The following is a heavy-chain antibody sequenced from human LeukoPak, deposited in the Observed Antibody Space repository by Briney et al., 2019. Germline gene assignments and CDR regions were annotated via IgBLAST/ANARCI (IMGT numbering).Heavy chain of an antibody. CDR2: IIPIFGTA. J-gene: IGHJ6*02. Sequence: SVKVSCKASGGTFSSYAISWVRRAPGQGLEWMGGIIPIFGTANYAQKFQGRVTITADESTSTAYMELSSLRSEDTAVYYCARDPALYQSPYYYYGMDVWGQGTTVTVSS. CDR1: GGTFSSYA. V-gene: IGHV1-69*01. D-gene: IGHD2-2*01. CDR3: ARDPALYQSPYYYYGMDV.